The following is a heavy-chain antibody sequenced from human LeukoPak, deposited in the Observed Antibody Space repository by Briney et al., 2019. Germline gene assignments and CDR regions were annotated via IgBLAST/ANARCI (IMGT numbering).Heavy chain of an antibody. D-gene: IGHD3-9*01. V-gene: IGHV1-18*04. CDR1: GYTFTAYY. CDR2: ISAYNGNT. CDR3: ARDRRILTGPDY. J-gene: IGHJ4*02. Sequence: ASVKVSCKASGYTFTAYYMHWVRQAPGQGLEWMGWISAYNGNTNYAQKLQGRVTMTTDTSTSTVYMELRSLRSDDTAVYYCARDRRILTGPDYWGQGTLVTVSS.